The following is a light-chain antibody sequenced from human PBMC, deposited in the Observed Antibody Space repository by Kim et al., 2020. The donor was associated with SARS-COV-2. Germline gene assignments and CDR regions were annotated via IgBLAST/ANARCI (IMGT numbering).Light chain of an antibody. J-gene: IGKJ2*03. CDR3: QQRSNWPLYS. CDR1: QSVSSY. CDR2: DAS. Sequence: LSPGERAPLSVRASQSVSSYLAWYQQKPGQAPRLLIYDASNRATGIPARFSGSGSGTDFTLTISSLEPEDFAVYYCQQRSNWPLYSFGQGTKLEI. V-gene: IGKV3-11*01.